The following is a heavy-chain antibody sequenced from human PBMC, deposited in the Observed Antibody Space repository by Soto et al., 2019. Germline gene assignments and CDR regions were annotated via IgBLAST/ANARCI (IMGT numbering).Heavy chain of an antibody. V-gene: IGHV3-21*01. CDR1: GFTFSSYS. CDR3: AYSGYGSGSYYYYYYMDV. J-gene: IGHJ6*03. Sequence: GGSLRLSSTASGFTFSSYSMNWVRQAPGKGLEWVSSISSSSSYIYYADSVKGRFTISRDNAKNSLYLQMNSLRAEDTAVYYCAYSGYGSGSYYYYYYMDVWGKGTTVTVSS. CDR2: ISSSSSYI. D-gene: IGHD3-10*01.